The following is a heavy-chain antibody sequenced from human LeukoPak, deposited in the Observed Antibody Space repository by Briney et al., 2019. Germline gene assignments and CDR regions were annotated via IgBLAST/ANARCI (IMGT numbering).Heavy chain of an antibody. Sequence: GRSLRLSCAASGLTFSSYGMHWVRQAPGKGLEWVAVIWYDGSNKYYADSVKGRFTISRDNSKNTLYLQMNSLRAEDTAVYYCARDFSGDCSGGSCYYGDYWGQGTLVTVSS. J-gene: IGHJ4*02. CDR2: IWYDGSNK. D-gene: IGHD2-15*01. V-gene: IGHV3-33*01. CDR1: GLTFSSYG. CDR3: ARDFSGDCSGGSCYYGDY.